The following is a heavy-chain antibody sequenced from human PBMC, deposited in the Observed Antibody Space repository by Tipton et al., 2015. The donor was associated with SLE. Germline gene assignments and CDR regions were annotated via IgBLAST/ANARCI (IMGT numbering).Heavy chain of an antibody. Sequence: LRLSCTASGDPIISSYWSWIRQPPGKGLEWIGYIYYSGTTNYNPSLKSRVTISVDTSKNQVSLKLSSATAADTAVYYCASARDHWLVYDHWGQGTLVTVSS. CDR3: ASARDHWLVYDH. V-gene: IGHV4-59*01. CDR1: GDPIISSY. CDR2: IYYSGTT. J-gene: IGHJ5*02. D-gene: IGHD6-19*01.